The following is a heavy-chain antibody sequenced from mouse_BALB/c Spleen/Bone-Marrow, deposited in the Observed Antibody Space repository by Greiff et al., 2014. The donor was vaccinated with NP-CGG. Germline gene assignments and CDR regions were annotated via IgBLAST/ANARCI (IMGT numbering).Heavy chain of an antibody. CDR3: ARGDYGSYGAMDC. CDR1: GYSITSGYS. J-gene: IGHJ4*01. CDR2: IHYSGNT. Sequence: EVKLVESGPDLVKPSQSLSLSCTVSGYSITSGYSWYWIRKFPGNKLEWMGIIHYSGNTNYNPSLKSRISIIRDTSKNQFFLQLISVTTEDTATYYCARGDYGSYGAMDCWGQGTSVTVSS. D-gene: IGHD2-1*01. V-gene: IGHV3-1*02.